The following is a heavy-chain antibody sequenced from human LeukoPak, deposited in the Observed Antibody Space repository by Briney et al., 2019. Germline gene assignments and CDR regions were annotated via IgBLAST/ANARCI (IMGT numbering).Heavy chain of an antibody. CDR3: ARHLGDVVVVPAAKNWFDP. V-gene: IGHV4-39*01. J-gene: IGHJ5*02. CDR1: GGSISSSSYY. D-gene: IGHD2-2*01. CDR2: IDYSGGT. Sequence: KPSETLSLTCTVSGGSISSSSYYWGWIRQPPGKGLEWIGSIDYSGGTYYNPSLKSRVTISVDTSKNQFSLKLSSVTAADTAVYYCARHLGDVVVVPAAKNWFDPWGQGTLVTVSS.